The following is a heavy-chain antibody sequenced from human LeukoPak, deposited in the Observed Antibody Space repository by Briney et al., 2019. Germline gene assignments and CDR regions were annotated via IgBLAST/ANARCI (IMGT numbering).Heavy chain of an antibody. CDR3: ANKPAGLES. CDR2: ITASGDKT. D-gene: IGHD1-14*01. CDR1: GLIFSANA. Sequence: GGSLRLSCAASGLIFSANAMAWVRQAPGKGLDWVSSITASGDKTYYDDSVKGRFTIFRDNSKNTLYLQMNSLRAEDMALYYCANKPAGLESWGQGTLVTVSS. J-gene: IGHJ5*01. V-gene: IGHV3-23*01.